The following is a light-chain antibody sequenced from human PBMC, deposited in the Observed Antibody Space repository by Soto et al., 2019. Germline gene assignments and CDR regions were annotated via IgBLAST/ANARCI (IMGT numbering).Light chain of an antibody. CDR2: EVT. CDR3: SSYTVTSTYVV. Sequence: QSALTQPASVSGSPGQSIIISCTGTSSDVGASNYVPWYQQHPGKAPKLILYEVTHRPSGVSNRFSGSKSGYTASLTISGLQAEDEGDYYCSSYTVTSTYVVFGGGTKLTVL. V-gene: IGLV2-14*01. J-gene: IGLJ2*01. CDR1: SSDVGASNY.